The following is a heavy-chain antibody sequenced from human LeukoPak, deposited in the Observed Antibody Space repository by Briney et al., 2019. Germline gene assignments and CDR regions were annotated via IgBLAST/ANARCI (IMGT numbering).Heavy chain of an antibody. J-gene: IGHJ4*02. D-gene: IGHD3-22*01. CDR1: GYSFTTYW. CDR3: ARQFRDSSGYYSSYFDY. Sequence: GKSLKISCKGSGYSFTTYWIGWVRQMPGRGLEWMGIIYPGDSDTRYSPSFQGQVTISADKSISTAYLQSSSLKASDTAMYYCARQFRDSSGYYSSYFDYWGQGTLVTVSS. CDR2: IYPGDSDT. V-gene: IGHV5-51*01.